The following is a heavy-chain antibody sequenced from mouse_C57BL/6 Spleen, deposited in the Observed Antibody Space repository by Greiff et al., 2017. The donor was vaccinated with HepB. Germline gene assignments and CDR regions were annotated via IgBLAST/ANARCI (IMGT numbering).Heavy chain of an antibody. J-gene: IGHJ2*01. CDR2: IYPGSGST. V-gene: IGHV1-55*01. CDR3: ARGGFYYDYDGFDY. CDR1: GYTFTSYW. Sequence: VQLQQSGAELVKPGASVKMSCKASGYTFTSYWITWVKQRPGQGLEWIGDIYPGSGSTNYNEKFKSKATLTVDTSSSTAYMQLSSLTSEDSAVYYCARGGFYYDYDGFDYWGQGTTLTVSS. D-gene: IGHD2-4*01.